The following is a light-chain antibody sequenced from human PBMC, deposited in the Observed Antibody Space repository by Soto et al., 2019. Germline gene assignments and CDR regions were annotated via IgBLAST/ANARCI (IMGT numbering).Light chain of an antibody. CDR3: QQSYSTPPWT. V-gene: IGKV3-15*01. CDR2: GAS. Sequence: IVMTKSPATLSVSPGERATLSCRASQSVSSNLAWYQQKPGQAPRLLIYGASTGATGIPARFSGSGSGTEFTLTISSLQSEDCATYYCQQSYSTPPWTFGQGTKVDIK. J-gene: IGKJ1*01. CDR1: QSVSSN.